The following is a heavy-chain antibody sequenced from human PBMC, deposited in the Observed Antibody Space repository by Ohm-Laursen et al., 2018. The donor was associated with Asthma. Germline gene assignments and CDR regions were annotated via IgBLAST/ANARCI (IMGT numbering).Heavy chain of an antibody. Sequence: TLSLTSTVSGGSNSGYYWSCIRQPPGQGLECIGYIYHSGSTNYNSSLRSRVVLTVDSSKNQFPLKLSSVAAADTAVYYCARVGSSGWYLDYWGQGTLVTVSS. CDR1: GGSNSGYY. V-gene: IGHV4-59*01. CDR3: ARVGSSGWYLDY. J-gene: IGHJ4*02. D-gene: IGHD6-19*01. CDR2: IYHSGST.